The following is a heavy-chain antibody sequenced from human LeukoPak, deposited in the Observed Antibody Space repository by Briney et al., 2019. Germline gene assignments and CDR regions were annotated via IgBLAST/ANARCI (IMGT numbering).Heavy chain of an antibody. Sequence: PGGSLRLSCVASGFTFSTYDMNWVRQAPGKGLEWVSYLSSTGGTRYYAKSVQGRFTISRDDGKNSLSLQISSLRAEDTAVYYCARAARPKLRFLDFDYWGQGTLLTVSS. CDR2: LSSTGGTR. CDR1: GFTFSTYD. D-gene: IGHD3-3*01. J-gene: IGHJ4*02. CDR3: ARAARPKLRFLDFDY. V-gene: IGHV3-48*01.